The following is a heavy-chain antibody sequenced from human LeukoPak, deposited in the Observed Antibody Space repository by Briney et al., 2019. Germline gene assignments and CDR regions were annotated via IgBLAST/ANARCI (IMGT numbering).Heavy chain of an antibody. CDR1: GFSFSSYS. V-gene: IGHV3-48*01. CDR3: TRDPHALDF. D-gene: IGHD2/OR15-2a*01. J-gene: IGHJ4*02. CDR2: IRRDGSRI. Sequence: GGSLRLSCAASGFSFSSYSMNWVRQAPGQGLEWISYIRRDGSRIYYADSVEGRFTISRDNAKNSLYLQMDSLRVEDTAVYYCTRDPHALDFWGQGTLVTVSS.